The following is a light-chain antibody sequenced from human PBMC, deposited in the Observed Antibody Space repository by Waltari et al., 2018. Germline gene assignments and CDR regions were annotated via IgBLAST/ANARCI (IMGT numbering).Light chain of an antibody. CDR1: QSVSRS. CDR3: QHYVRLPAT. V-gene: IGKV3-20*01. CDR2: GAS. Sequence: IVLTQYTGTLSLSPGERATLPCRASQSVSRSLAWYQQKPGQAPKLLIYGASTRATGIPDRFSGSRSGTDFSLTISSLEPEDFAIYFCQHYVRLPATFGQGTKVEIK. J-gene: IGKJ1*01.